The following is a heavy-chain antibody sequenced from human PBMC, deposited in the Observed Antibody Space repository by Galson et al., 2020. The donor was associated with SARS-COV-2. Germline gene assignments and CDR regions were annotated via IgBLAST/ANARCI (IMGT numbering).Heavy chain of an antibody. CDR3: ARFFVSGFFDY. V-gene: IGHV4-31*03. J-gene: IGHJ4*01. D-gene: IGHD3-3*01. CDR1: GVSFISGGYY. CDR2: IYYSGST. Sequence: ASETLSLTCTVSGVSFISGGYYWSWLRQHPGKGLEWIGYIYYSGSTYYNASLQSRTAISLEASKNQFSLRLSSVTAADTAVYYCARFFVSGFFDYWGRGTLVTVSS.